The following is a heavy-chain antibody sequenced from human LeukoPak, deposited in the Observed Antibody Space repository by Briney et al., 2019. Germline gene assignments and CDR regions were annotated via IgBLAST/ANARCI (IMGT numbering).Heavy chain of an antibody. CDR3: VREDTPATANY. CDR1: GFTFNAYS. CDR2: ISGGGDIT. J-gene: IGHJ4*02. D-gene: IGHD2-21*02. Sequence: GGSLRLSCAASGFTFNAYSMNWVRQAPGKGLEWVSAISGGGDITYYADSVKGRFTISRDNSKDTLFLQMHSLRPGDTAVYYCVREDTPATANYWGQGTLVTISS. V-gene: IGHV3-23*01.